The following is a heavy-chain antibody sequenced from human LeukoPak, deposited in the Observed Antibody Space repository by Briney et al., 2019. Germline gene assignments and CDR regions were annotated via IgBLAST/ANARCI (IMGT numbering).Heavy chain of an antibody. V-gene: IGHV4-59*01. J-gene: IGHJ4*02. CDR2: IYYSGST. CDR3: AGGVPFDY. D-gene: IGHD3-16*01. CDR1: GGSITNYY. Sequence: PSETLSLTCTVSGGSITNYYWSWIRQPPGKGLEWIGYIYYSGSTNYNPSLKSRVTISVDTSKNQFSLKLSSVTAADTAVYYCAGGVPFDYRGQGTLVTVSS.